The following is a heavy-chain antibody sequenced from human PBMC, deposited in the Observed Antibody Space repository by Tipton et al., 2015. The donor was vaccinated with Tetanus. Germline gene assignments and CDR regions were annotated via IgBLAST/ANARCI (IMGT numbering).Heavy chain of an antibody. CDR1: GASISTYS. CDR2: LYFSGNT. J-gene: IGHJ6*03. Sequence: LRLSCTVSGASISTYSWTWIRQSPGKGLEWIAYLYFSGNTNYNPSLKTRVTMSPDTSKNQVSLRLNSVTAADTAVCYCARAGEGGYDATMGFYYYYMDVWGKGTTVTVSS. V-gene: IGHV4-59*01. D-gene: IGHD5-12*01. CDR3: ARAGEGGYDATMGFYYYYMDV.